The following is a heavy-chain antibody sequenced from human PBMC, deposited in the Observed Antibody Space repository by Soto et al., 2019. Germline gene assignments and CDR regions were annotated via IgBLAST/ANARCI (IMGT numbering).Heavy chain of an antibody. J-gene: IGHJ5*02. CDR2: IDRSGST. CDR3: ARGYPRSLFSTAVVTSYWFDP. D-gene: IGHD2-21*02. V-gene: IGHV4-34*01. CDR1: GGSFRGYY. Sequence: QVQPEQWGAGQLKPSETLSPTCAVYGGSFRGYYWSWIRQPPGKGLEWIAEIDRSGSTNYNPSLKSRVAMSVDTSKNQFSLRLRSVNAADTALYYCARGYPRSLFSTAVVTSYWFDPWGQGTLVTVSS.